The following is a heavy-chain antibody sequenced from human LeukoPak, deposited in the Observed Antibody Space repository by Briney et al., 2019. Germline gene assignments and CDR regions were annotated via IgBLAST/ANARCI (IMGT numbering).Heavy chain of an antibody. Sequence: PSETLSLTCTVSGGSISSYYWSWIRQPPGKGLEWIGYIYYSGSTNYNPSLKSRVTISVDTSKNQFSLKLSSVTAADTAVYYCARRGRRAYYYMDVWGKGTTVTVSS. CDR2: IYYSGST. V-gene: IGHV4-59*12. J-gene: IGHJ6*03. D-gene: IGHD3-16*01. CDR1: GGSISSYY. CDR3: ARRGRRAYYYMDV.